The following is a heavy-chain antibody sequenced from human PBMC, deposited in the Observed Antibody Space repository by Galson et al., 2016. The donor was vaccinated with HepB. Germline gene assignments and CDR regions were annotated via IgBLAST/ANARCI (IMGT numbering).Heavy chain of an antibody. CDR2: TYYSSRWNN. V-gene: IGHV6-1*01. CDR3: ARGRNSAFDY. D-gene: IGHD1-14*01. Sequence: CAISGDSVFRNDVAWNWIRQSPSRGFEWLGRTYYSSRWNNDYSASVKSRTNINLDTLNNLFSLQLTSVTPEDTAVYYCARGRNSAFDYWGQGTLVTVSS. J-gene: IGHJ4*02. CDR1: GDSVFRNDVA.